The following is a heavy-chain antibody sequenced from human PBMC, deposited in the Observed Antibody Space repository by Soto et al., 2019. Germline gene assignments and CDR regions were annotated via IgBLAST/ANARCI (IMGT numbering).Heavy chain of an antibody. Sequence: QLQLQEPVPGLVKPSETLSLNCTVSGRSISDSYYYWGWIRQPPGKGLEWIGNIYYDGNTYYNPSLKSRVTITRDTSKNRFSLKVTSVAAAATAVYYCGSFVGRNSWYFDLFGPGTLVTVSS. CDR2: IYYDGNT. V-gene: IGHV4-39*01. D-gene: IGHD1-1*01. CDR3: GSFVGRNSWYFDL. J-gene: IGHJ2*01. CDR1: GRSISDSYYY.